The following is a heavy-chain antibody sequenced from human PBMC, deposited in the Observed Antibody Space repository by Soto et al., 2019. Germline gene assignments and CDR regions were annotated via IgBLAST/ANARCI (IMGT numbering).Heavy chain of an antibody. CDR1: GGNLSTYA. Sequence: QVQLVQSGAEVTKPESSVKVYCKAPGGNLSTYAISWVRQAPGQGLEWMGGIIPMFGTANYAQRFQDRVTITADETTNKVYMELRSLRSEDTAVYFCASGIQRWLRRINNGDSGWGQGTLVTVSS. J-gene: IGHJ4*02. CDR2: IIPMFGTA. D-gene: IGHD5-12*01. CDR3: ASGIQRWLRRINNGDSG. V-gene: IGHV1-69*12.